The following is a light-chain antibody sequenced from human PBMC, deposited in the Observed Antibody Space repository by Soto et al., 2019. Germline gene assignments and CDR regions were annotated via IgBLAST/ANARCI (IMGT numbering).Light chain of an antibody. V-gene: IGKV1-33*01. Sequence: DIQMTQSPSSLSASVGDRVTITCQASQDIQNYINWYQHTPGKAPKLLIFDASNLQAGVASRFSGRASGTDFTLTISSLEHEDFEVYYCQQYGKLPITFGQGTRLEIK. CDR3: QQYGKLPIT. CDR2: DAS. CDR1: QDIQNY. J-gene: IGKJ5*01.